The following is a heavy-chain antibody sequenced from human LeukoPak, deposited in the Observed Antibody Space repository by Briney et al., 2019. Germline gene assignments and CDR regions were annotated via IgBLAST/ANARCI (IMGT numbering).Heavy chain of an antibody. CDR2: IYTSGST. J-gene: IGHJ5*02. CDR3: ARDRIGYCTNGVCYTSSSSSWYWFDP. D-gene: IGHD2-8*01. CDR1: GGSISSYY. Sequence: SETLSLTCTVSGGSISSYYWSWIRQPAGKGLEWIGRIYTSGSTNYNPSLKSRVTMSGDTSKNQFSLKLSSVTAADTAVYYCARDRIGYCTNGVCYTSSSSSWYWFDPWGQGTLVTVSS. V-gene: IGHV4-4*07.